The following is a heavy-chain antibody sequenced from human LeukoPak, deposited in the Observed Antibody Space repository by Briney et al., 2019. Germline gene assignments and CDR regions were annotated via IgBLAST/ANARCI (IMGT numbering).Heavy chain of an antibody. J-gene: IGHJ4*02. CDR2: IWYDGSNK. Sequence: PGGSLRLSCVASGFTVSNKYMSWVRQAPGKGLEWVAVIWYDGSNKYYADSVKGRFTISRDNSKNTLYLQMNSLRAEDTAVYYCARVEGFLLDYWGQGTLVTVSS. CDR1: GFTVSNKY. V-gene: IGHV3-33*08. D-gene: IGHD3-10*01. CDR3: ARVEGFLLDY.